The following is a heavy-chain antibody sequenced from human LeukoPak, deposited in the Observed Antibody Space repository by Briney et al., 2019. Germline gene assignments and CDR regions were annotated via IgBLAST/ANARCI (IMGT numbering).Heavy chain of an antibody. J-gene: IGHJ4*02. CDR2: ISYDGSNK. Sequence: GRSLRLSCAASGFTFSSYGMHWVRQAPGKGLEWVAVISYDGSNKYYADSVKGRFTISRDNSKNTLYLQMNSLRAEDTAVYYCAKDRGRAYGSSGWYAANDFDYWGQGTLVTVSS. D-gene: IGHD6-19*01. V-gene: IGHV3-30*18. CDR3: AKDRGRAYGSSGWYAANDFDY. CDR1: GFTFSSYG.